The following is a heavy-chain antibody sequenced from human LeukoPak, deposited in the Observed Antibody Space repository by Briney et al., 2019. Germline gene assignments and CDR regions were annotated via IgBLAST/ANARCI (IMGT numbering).Heavy chain of an antibody. CDR2: INHSGST. V-gene: IGHV4-34*01. CDR3: ARGRRSYDY. CDR1: GGSFSGYY. J-gene: IGHJ4*02. Sequence: PSETLSLTCAVYGGSFSGYYWSWIRQPPGKGLEWIGEINHSGSTNYNPSLKSRVTISVDTSKNQFSLKLSSVTAADTAVYYCARGRRSYDYWGQGTLVTVSP.